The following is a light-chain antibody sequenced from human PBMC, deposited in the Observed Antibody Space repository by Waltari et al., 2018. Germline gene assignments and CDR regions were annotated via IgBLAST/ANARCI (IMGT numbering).Light chain of an antibody. Sequence: EIVLTQSPGTLSLSPGERATLSCRASQSVTSISLSWYQQKLGQAPRLLIYCTSSRATGTPNRFSGSGSGTDFTLTISRLEPEDVAVYYCHQYDGEVVTFGGGTKVEI. J-gene: IGKJ4*01. V-gene: IGKV3-20*01. CDR1: QSVTSIS. CDR2: CTS. CDR3: HQYDGEVVT.